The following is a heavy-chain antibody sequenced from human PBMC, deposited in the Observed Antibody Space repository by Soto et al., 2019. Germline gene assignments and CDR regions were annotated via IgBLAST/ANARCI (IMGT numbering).Heavy chain of an antibody. Sequence: PSETLSLTCTVSGGSISSYYWSWIRQPPGKGLEWIGYIYYSGSTNYNPSLKSRVTISVDTSKNQFSLKLSSVTAADTAVYYCARNTGARYGVRTMIFDYWGQGTLVTVSS. CDR1: GGSISSYY. CDR2: IYYSGST. D-gene: IGHD4-17*01. J-gene: IGHJ4*02. V-gene: IGHV4-59*08. CDR3: ARNTGARYGVRTMIFDY.